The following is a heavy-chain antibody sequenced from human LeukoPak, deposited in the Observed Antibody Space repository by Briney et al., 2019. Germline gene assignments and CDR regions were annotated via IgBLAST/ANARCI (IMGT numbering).Heavy chain of an antibody. CDR3: AREGDRHFTFDY. Sequence: GRSLRLSCAASGSTFSGHLLHWVRQAPGKGLEWVGGTACDGAEKYYADSVRGRFAISRDNSKSTVYLEMNSLRPEDAAVYYCAREGDRHFTFDYWGRGTLVTVSS. CDR1: GSTFSGHL. D-gene: IGHD2/OR15-2a*01. J-gene: IGHJ4*02. CDR2: TACDGAEK. V-gene: IGHV3-30*01.